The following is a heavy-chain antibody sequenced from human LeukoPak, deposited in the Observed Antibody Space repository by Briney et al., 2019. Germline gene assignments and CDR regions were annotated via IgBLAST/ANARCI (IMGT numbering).Heavy chain of an antibody. V-gene: IGHV4-59*01. J-gene: IGHJ4*02. CDR3: ARVTGYVMEDYFDY. Sequence: SGTLSLTCAVYGGSFSGYYWSWIRQPPGKGLEWIGYIYYSGSTNYNPSLKSRVTISVDTSKNQFSLRLSSVTAADTAVYYCARVTGYVMEDYFDYWGQGTLVTVSS. CDR2: IYYSGST. CDR1: GGSFSGYY. D-gene: IGHD6-13*01.